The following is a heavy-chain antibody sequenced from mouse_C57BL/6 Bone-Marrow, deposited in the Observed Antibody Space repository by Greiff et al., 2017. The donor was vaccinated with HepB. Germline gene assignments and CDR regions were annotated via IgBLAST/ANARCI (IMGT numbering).Heavy chain of an antibody. CDR1: GYTFTNYW. CDR3: ARRSYYFYFDY. J-gene: IGHJ2*01. CDR2: IYPGGGYT. V-gene: IGHV1-63*01. D-gene: IGHD1-1*01. Sequence: QVQLQQSGAELVRPGTSVKMSCKASGYTFTNYWIGWAKQRPGHGLEWMGDIYPGGGYTNYNEKFKGKATLTADKSSSTAYMQFSSLTSEDSAIYYCARRSYYFYFDYWGQGTTLTVSS.